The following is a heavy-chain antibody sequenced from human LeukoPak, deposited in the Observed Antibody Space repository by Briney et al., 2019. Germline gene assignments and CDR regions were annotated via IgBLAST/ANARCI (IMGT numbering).Heavy chain of an antibody. V-gene: IGHV4-59*01. Sequence: SETLSLTXTVSGGSISSYYWSWIRQPPGKGLEWIGYIYYSGSTNYNPSLKSRVTISVDTSKNQFSLKLSSVTAADTAVYYCAREYSSSSSLGYWGQGTLVTVSS. CDR2: IYYSGST. D-gene: IGHD6-6*01. J-gene: IGHJ4*02. CDR1: GGSISSYY. CDR3: AREYSSSSSLGY.